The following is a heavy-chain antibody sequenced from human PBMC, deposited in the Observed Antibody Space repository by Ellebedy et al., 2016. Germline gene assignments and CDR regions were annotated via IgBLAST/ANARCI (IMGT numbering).Heavy chain of an antibody. CDR2: IKSKIDGGTV. J-gene: IGHJ4*02. CDR3: TTVDYDSRGYYQIDY. V-gene: IGHV3-15*07. CDR1: GVIFSNSW. Sequence: GESLKISCVASGVIFSNSWMNWVRQAPGKGLEWVGRIKSKIDGGTVDYAAPVKGRFTIARDDSKNTLYLQMNSLKTEDTAVYYCTTVDYDSRGYYQIDYWGQGTLVTVSS. D-gene: IGHD3-22*01.